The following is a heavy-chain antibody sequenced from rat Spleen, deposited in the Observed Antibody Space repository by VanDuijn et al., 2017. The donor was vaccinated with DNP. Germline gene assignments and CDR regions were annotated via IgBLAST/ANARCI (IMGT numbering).Heavy chain of an antibody. V-gene: IGHV5-31*01. CDR3: VSGSDFGYKWFAY. CDR1: GFTFNNYW. CDR2: ITSSGGNT. Sequence: EVQLVESGGGLVQPGRSLKLSCAASGFTFNNYWMTWIRQVPGKGLEWFASITSSGGNTFYPDSVKGRFTISRDDAKNTLYLQMNSLRSEDTATYYCVSGSDFGYKWFAYWGQGTLVTVSS. J-gene: IGHJ3*01. D-gene: IGHD1-4*01.